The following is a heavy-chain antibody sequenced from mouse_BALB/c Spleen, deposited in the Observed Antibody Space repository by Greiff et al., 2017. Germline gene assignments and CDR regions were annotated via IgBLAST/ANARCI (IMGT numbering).Heavy chain of an antibody. CDR1: GYSITSDYA. D-gene: IGHD2-1*01. V-gene: IGHV3-2*02. J-gene: IGHJ3*01. Sequence: EVKLVESGPGLVKPSQSLSLTCTVTGYSITSDYAWNWIRQFPGNKLEWMGYISYSGSTSYNPSLKSRISITRDTSKNQFFLQLNSVTTEDTATYYCARWGDYGNYAGWFAYWGQGTLVTVSA. CDR3: ARWGDYGNYAGWFAY. CDR2: ISYSGST.